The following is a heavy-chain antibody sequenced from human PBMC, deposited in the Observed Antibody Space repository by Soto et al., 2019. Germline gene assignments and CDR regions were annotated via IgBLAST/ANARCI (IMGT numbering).Heavy chain of an antibody. Sequence: PGGSLRLSCAASGFTFSSYGIHWVRQAPGKGLEWVAVISYDGSNKYYADSVKGRFTISRDNSKNTLYLQMNSLRAEDTAVYYCAKDSVDFHYYYYGMDVWGRGTTVT. CDR1: GFTFSSYG. V-gene: IGHV3-30*18. J-gene: IGHJ6*02. CDR2: ISYDGSNK. CDR3: AKDSVDFHYYYYGMDV. D-gene: IGHD3-3*01.